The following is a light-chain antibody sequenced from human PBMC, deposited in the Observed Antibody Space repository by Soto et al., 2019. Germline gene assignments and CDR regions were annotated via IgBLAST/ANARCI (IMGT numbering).Light chain of an antibody. CDR2: DAS. CDR3: HQRSNWPPT. Sequence: DIQMTQSPSTLSASVGDRVTITCRASQNINNWVAWYQQKPGKAPKFLIYDASTLESGVPSRFSGSGFGTDFTLTISSLQPEDFAVYYCHQRSNWPPTFGGGTKVDIK. CDR1: QNINNW. V-gene: IGKV1-5*01. J-gene: IGKJ4*01.